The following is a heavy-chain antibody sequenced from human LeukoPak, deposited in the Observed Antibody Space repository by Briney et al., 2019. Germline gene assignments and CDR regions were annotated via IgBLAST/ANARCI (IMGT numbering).Heavy chain of an antibody. CDR3: PHRRSGNSFDY. J-gene: IGHJ4*02. V-gene: IGHV2-5*05. D-gene: IGHD1/OR15-1a*01. CDR1: GFSLSTSRVD. Sequence: SGPTLVNPTQTLTLTCTFSGFSLSTSRVDVGWIRQPPGKALEWLALISWDDDKRYGPSLKSRLTITKDASKNQVVLTMTNMDPVDTATYYCPHRRSGNSFDYWGQGTPVTVSS. CDR2: ISWDDDK.